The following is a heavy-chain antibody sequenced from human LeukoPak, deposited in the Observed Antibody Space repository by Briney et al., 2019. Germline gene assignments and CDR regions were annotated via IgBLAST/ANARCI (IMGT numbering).Heavy chain of an antibody. CDR3: ARDHLTYYYDSSGLDY. CDR2: IYHSGST. CDR1: GGSISSSNW. Sequence: PSGTLSLTCAVSGGSISSSNWWSWVRQPPGKGLEWIGEIYHSGSTNYNPSLKSRVTISVDKSKNQFSLKLSSVTAADTAVYYCARDHLTYYYDSSGLDYWGQGTLVTVSS. V-gene: IGHV4-4*02. J-gene: IGHJ4*02. D-gene: IGHD3-22*01.